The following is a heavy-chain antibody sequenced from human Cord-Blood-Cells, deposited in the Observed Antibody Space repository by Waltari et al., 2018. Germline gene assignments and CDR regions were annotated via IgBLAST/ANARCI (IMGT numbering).Heavy chain of an antibody. J-gene: IGHJ4*02. CDR3: ARDPAIGIAVAGTVDY. CDR2: IKQDGSEK. Sequence: EVQLVESGGGLVQPGGSLRLSCAASGFTFSSYWMRWVRQAPGKGLEWVANIKQDGSEKYYVDSVKGRFTISRDNAKNSLYLQMNSLRAEDTAVYYCARDPAIGIAVAGTVDYWGQGTLVTVSS. CDR1: GFTFSSYW. D-gene: IGHD6-19*01. V-gene: IGHV3-7*01.